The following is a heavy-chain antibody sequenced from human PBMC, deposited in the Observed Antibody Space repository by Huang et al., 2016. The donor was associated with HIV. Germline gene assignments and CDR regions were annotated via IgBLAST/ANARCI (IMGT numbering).Heavy chain of an antibody. CDR1: GGTFSRYA. Sequence: SSVRVSCKTSGGTFSRYAITWVRQAPGQGLEWMGQIIPILGTVNYAQNFQGRVTITADESTSTAYMDLVALTSKDTAVYYGARPEAPGNAGYFDYWGQGTLVTV. V-gene: IGHV1-69*11. J-gene: IGHJ4*02. CDR3: ARPEAPGNAGYFDY. CDR2: IIPILGTV.